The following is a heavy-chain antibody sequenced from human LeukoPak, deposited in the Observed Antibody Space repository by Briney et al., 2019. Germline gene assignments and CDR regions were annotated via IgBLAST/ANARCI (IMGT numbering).Heavy chain of an antibody. CDR1: GFTVSSNY. CDR2: IYSGGST. CDR3: ARDKGTSYLSSFDY. Sequence: GGSLRLSYAASGFTVSSNYMSWVRQAPGKGLEWVSVIYSGGSTYCADSVKGRFTISRDNSKNTLYLQMNSLRAADTAVYYCARDKGTSYLSSFDYWGQGTLVTVSS. J-gene: IGHJ4*02. D-gene: IGHD6-6*01. V-gene: IGHV3-66*02.